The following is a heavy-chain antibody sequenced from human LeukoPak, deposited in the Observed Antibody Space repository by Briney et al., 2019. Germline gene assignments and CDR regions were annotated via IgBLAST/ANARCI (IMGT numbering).Heavy chain of an antibody. CDR2: IYPGDSDT. CDR1: GYTFTTYW. V-gene: IGHV5-51*01. Sequence: GESLKISCKGSGYTFTTYWIGWVRQMPGKGLEGMGIIYPGDSDTRYSPSFQGQVTISADKSISTAYLQWSSLKASDAAIYYCARHKSASSRENFDYWGQGTLVTVSS. D-gene: IGHD6-6*01. CDR3: ARHKSASSRENFDY. J-gene: IGHJ4*02.